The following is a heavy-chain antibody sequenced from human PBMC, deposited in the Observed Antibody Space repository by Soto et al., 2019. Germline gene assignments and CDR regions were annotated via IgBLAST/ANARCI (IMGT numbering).Heavy chain of an antibody. CDR1: SGSISSSNW. Sequence: SETLSLTCAVSSGSISSSNWWSWVRQPPGKGLEWIGEIYHSGSTNYNPSLKSRVTISVDKSKNQFSLKLSSVTAADTAVYYCARAPVAATEGGWFDPWGQGTLVTVSS. D-gene: IGHD2-15*01. V-gene: IGHV4-4*02. CDR3: ARAPVAATEGGWFDP. J-gene: IGHJ5*02. CDR2: IYHSGST.